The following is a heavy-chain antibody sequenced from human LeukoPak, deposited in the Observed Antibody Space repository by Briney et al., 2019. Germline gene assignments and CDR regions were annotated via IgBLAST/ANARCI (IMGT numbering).Heavy chain of an antibody. D-gene: IGHD2-15*01. J-gene: IGHJ5*02. Sequence: ASVKVSCKTSGNTFTGYYFHWVRQAPGQGLEWMGCINPNSAGTNFAQQFQGRFTMTRDTSISTAYMELSSLRSDDTAVYYCARELSGGSCYDHWGQGTLVSVSS. CDR2: INPNSAGT. V-gene: IGHV1-2*02. CDR1: GNTFTGYY. CDR3: ARELSGGSCYDH.